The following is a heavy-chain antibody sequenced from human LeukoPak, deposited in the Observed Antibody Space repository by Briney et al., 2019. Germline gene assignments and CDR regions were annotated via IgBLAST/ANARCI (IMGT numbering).Heavy chain of an antibody. CDR1: GGSFSGYY. D-gene: IGHD3-22*01. CDR3: ARGYYASSGPSRYYYYYYGMDV. CDR2: INHSGST. J-gene: IGHJ6*02. V-gene: IGHV4-34*01. Sequence: NPSETLSLTCAVYGGSFSGYYWSWIRQPPGKGLEWIGEINHSGSTNYSPSLKSRVTISVDTSKNQFSLKLSSVTAADTAVYYCARGYYASSGPSRYYYYYYGMDVWGQGTTVTVSS.